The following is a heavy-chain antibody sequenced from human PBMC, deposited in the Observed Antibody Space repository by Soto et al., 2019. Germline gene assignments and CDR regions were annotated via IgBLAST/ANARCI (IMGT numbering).Heavy chain of an antibody. J-gene: IGHJ3*01. CDR2: IFDIETA. V-gene: IGHV4-31*03. Sequence: QVQLQESGPGLVKTSQTLSLTCTVSGGSVSSGGYYWNWIRKHPGKGLEWLGYIFDIETAYYNPSLKRRLTPSMDTSKNQFSLKVTSVTPADTAVYYCARENFGVVIHDALGLWGQGTMVTVSS. CDR1: GGSVSSGGYY. D-gene: IGHD3-3*01. CDR3: ARENFGVVIHDALGL.